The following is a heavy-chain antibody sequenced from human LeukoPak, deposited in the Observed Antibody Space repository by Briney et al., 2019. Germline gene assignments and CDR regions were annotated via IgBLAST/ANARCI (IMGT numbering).Heavy chain of an antibody. V-gene: IGHV3-30*02. CDR2: IRYDGSNK. J-gene: IGHJ3*02. D-gene: IGHD2-2*01. CDR1: GFTFSSYG. Sequence: PGGSLRLSCAASGFTFSSYGMHWVRQAPGKGLEWVAFIRYDGSNKYYADSVKGRFTISRDNSKNTLYLQMNSLRAEDTAVYYCAKDIVVVPAALRDAFDIWGQGTMVTVSS. CDR3: AKDIVVVPAALRDAFDI.